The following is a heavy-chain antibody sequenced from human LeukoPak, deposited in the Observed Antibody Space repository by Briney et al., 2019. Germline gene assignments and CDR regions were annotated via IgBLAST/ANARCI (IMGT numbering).Heavy chain of an antibody. J-gene: IGHJ3*02. CDR2: IYPGDSDT. D-gene: IGHD3-22*01. Sequence: GGSLRLSCAASGYSFTSYWIGWVRQMPGKGLEWMGIIYPGDSDTRYSPSFQGQVTISADKSISTAYLQWSSLKASDTAMYYCARSTYYYDSSGYRDAFDIWGQGTMVTVSS. V-gene: IGHV5-51*01. CDR1: GYSFTSYW. CDR3: ARSTYYYDSSGYRDAFDI.